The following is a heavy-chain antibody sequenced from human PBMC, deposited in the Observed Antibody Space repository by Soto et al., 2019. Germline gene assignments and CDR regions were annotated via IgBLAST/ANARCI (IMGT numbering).Heavy chain of an antibody. Sequence: GGSLRLYCAASGFTFSGHTMSWVRQAPGKGLEWVSAISGSGGSPSYADSVQGRFTISRDNPKNTLYLQMSSLRVEDTAIYYCAKARCTSNTCYVPDHWGQGTLVTVSS. V-gene: IGHV3-23*01. CDR3: AKARCTSNTCYVPDH. D-gene: IGHD2-15*01. CDR1: GFTFSGHT. J-gene: IGHJ5*02. CDR2: ISGSGGSP.